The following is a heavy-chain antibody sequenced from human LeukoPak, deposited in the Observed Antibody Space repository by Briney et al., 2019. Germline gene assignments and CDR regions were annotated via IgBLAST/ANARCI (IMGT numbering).Heavy chain of an antibody. J-gene: IGHJ6*03. CDR1: GFTFSNYA. D-gene: IGHD1-26*01. V-gene: IGHV3-30-3*01. CDR2: ISYHGSNK. Sequence: GGSLRLSCAASGFTFSNYAMHWVRQAPGKGLEWVAVISYHGSNKFYADSVKGRFTISRDNSYNTVSLQMSSLRDEDTGVYYCAKGFRTGVGPYVGYHYYMDVWGKGATVTVSS. CDR3: AKGFRTGVGPYVGYHYYMDV.